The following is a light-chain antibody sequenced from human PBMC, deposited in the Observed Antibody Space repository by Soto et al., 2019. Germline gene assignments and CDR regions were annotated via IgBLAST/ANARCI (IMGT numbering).Light chain of an antibody. Sequence: QSALTQPASVSGSPGQSITISCSGTSNDVGGYDYVSWYQQHPGKAPKLVIYEVSNRPSWVSNRFSGSKSGNTASLTISGLQPEDEDDYYCNSYTSSSTLVFGGGTKLTVL. J-gene: IGLJ2*01. CDR3: NSYTSSSTLV. CDR1: SNDVGGYDY. CDR2: EVS. V-gene: IGLV2-14*01.